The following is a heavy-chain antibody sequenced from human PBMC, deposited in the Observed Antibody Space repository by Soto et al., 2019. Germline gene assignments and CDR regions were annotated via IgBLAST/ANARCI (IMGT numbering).Heavy chain of an antibody. J-gene: IGHJ6*02. CDR2: SIPIFGTA. Sequence: QVQLVQSGAEVKKPGSSVKVSCKASGGTFNNYPITWVRQAPGEGLEWMGGSIPIFGTANYAQKFQGRVTISVDESTSTAYMELSSLRSEDTAVYYCARGRGYSGDDHYYYFDMDVWGQGTTVTVS. CDR3: ARGRGYSGDDHYYYFDMDV. CDR1: GGTFNNYP. V-gene: IGHV1-69*01. D-gene: IGHD5-12*01.